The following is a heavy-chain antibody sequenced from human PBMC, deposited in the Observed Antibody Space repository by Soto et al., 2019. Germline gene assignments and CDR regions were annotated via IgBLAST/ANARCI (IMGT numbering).Heavy chain of an antibody. J-gene: IGHJ6*03. CDR1: GFTFSSYA. CDR3: ASAILPAAGYYYYYYYMDV. D-gene: IGHD2-2*01. V-gene: IGHV3-23*01. Sequence: GGSLRLSCAASGFTFSSYAMSWVRQAPGKGLEWVSAISGSGGSTYYADSVKGRFTISRDNSKNTLYLQMNSPRAEDTAVYYCASAILPAAGYYYYYYYMDVWGKGTTVTVSS. CDR2: ISGSGGST.